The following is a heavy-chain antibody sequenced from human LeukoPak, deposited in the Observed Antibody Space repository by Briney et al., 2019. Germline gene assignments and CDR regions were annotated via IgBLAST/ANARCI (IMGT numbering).Heavy chain of an antibody. CDR3: AGRSAQWLTHYFDY. V-gene: IGHV4-61*02. D-gene: IGHD6-19*01. CDR1: GGSISSGSYY. Sequence: SETLSLTCTVSGGSISSGSYYWSWIRQPAGKGLEWIGRIYTSGSTNYNPSLKSRVTISVDTSKNQFSLKLSSVTAADTAVYYCAGRSAQWLTHYFDYWGQGTLVTVSS. CDR2: IYTSGST. J-gene: IGHJ4*02.